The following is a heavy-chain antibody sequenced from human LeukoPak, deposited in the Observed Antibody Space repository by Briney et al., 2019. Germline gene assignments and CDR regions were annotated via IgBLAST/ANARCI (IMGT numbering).Heavy chain of an antibody. V-gene: IGHV3-30-3*01. D-gene: IGHD6-19*01. CDR3: ARRSSAWYFLDY. CDR1: GFTFSSYA. CDR2: ISSDGNNK. Sequence: GRSLRLSCAASGFTFSSYAMHWVRQAPAKGLEWVAVISSDGNNKFYADSVTGRFTISRDNSKNTLNLQMNSLRPEDTAVYYCARRSSAWYFLDYWGQGTLVTVSS. J-gene: IGHJ4*02.